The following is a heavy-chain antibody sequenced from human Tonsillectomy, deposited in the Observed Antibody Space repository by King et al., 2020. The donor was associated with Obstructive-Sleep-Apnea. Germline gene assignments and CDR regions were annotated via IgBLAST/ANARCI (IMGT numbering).Heavy chain of an antibody. CDR1: GYTFTYYG. D-gene: IGHD2-2*01. CDR3: ARDIVVVPAAQPEEYNFDF. J-gene: IGHJ4*02. Sequence: VQLVESGAEVKKPGASLKVSCKASGYTFTYYGISWVRQAPGQGPEWMGWISAYNGDTNYAQKFQGRVTLTTDTSTNTAYMDLRSLRSDDTAVYYCARDIVVVPAAQPEEYNFDFWGQGTLVTVSS. V-gene: IGHV1-18*04. CDR2: ISAYNGDT.